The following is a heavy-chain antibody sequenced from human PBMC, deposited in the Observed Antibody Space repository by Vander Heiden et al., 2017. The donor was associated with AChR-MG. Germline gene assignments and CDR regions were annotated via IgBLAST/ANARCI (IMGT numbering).Heavy chain of an antibody. CDR2: IIPIFGTA. Sequence: QVQLVQSGAEVKKHGSSVKVSCKAAGGTFSSYAISWVRQAPGQGLEWMGGIIPIFGTANYAQKFQGRVTITADESTSTAYMELSGLRSEDTAVYYCARLLPVDRDYDFWSGYYRGSYFDLWGRGTLVTVSS. J-gene: IGHJ2*01. V-gene: IGHV1-69*01. CDR3: ARLLPVDRDYDFWSGYYRGSYFDL. D-gene: IGHD3-3*01. CDR1: GGTFSSYA.